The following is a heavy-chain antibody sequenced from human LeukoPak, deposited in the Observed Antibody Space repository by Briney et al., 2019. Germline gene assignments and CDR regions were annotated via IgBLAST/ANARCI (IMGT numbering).Heavy chain of an antibody. CDR3: GGFGFNDY. V-gene: IGHV3-23*01. D-gene: IGHD3-10*01. CDR1: GFNFSNYA. Sequence: GGSLRLSCAASAFTSGFNFSNYAMSRVRQAPGKGLEWVSAISDSGRTTYYTDSVKGRFTISRDNSRNTLYLQMNSLRAEDTAVYYCGGFGFNDYWGQGLLVTVSS. CDR2: ISDSGRTT. J-gene: IGHJ4*01.